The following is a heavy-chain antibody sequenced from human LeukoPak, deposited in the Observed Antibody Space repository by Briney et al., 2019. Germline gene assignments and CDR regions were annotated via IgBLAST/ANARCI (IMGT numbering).Heavy chain of an antibody. CDR2: ISSSSSYT. J-gene: IGHJ4*02. CDR3: ARDYDYGDYPGY. D-gene: IGHD4-17*01. CDR1: GFTFSDYY. Sequence: GGSLRLSCAASGFTFSDYYMSWIRQAPGKGLEWVSYISSSSSYTNNADSVKGRFTISRDNAKNSLYLQMNSLRAEDTALYYCARDYDYGDYPGYWGQGTLVTVSS. V-gene: IGHV3-11*05.